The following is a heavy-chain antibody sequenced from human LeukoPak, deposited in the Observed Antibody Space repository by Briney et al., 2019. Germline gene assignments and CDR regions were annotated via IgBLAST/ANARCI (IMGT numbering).Heavy chain of an antibody. CDR2: IYYSGST. J-gene: IGHJ4*02. CDR1: GGSISSSSYY. Sequence: SETLSLTCTVSGGSISSSSYYWGWIRQPPGKGLEWIGSIYYSGSTYYNPSLKSRVTISVDTSKNQFSLKLSSVTAADTAVYYCARLQYYDSSGYYYFDYWGQGALVTVSS. CDR3: ARLQYYDSSGYYYFDY. V-gene: IGHV4-39*01. D-gene: IGHD3-22*01.